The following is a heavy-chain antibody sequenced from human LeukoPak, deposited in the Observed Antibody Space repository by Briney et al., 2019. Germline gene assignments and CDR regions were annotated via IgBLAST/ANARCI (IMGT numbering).Heavy chain of an antibody. Sequence: GGSLRLSCAASGFTFSSYGMSWVRQAPGKGLEWISYISETSSFTYYADSVKGRFTISRDNAKNSLYLQMSSLRAEDTAVYYCARRLDCWGQGTLVTVSS. J-gene: IGHJ4*02. CDR2: ISETSSFT. CDR3: ARRLDC. CDR1: GFTFSSYG. V-gene: IGHV3-48*01.